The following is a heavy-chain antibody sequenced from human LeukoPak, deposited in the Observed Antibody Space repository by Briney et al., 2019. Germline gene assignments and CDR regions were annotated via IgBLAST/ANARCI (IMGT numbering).Heavy chain of an antibody. CDR1: GFTFSSYA. V-gene: IGHV3-23*01. Sequence: GGSLGLSCAASGFTFSSYAMSWVRQAPGKGLERVSHISGSGDTTYYADSVKGRFTISRDNSKNTLYLQMNSLRADDTAVYYCAKDMEGSVADYFDYWGQGTLVTVSS. CDR3: AKDMEGSVADYFDY. CDR2: ISGSGDTT. D-gene: IGHD3-10*01. J-gene: IGHJ4*02.